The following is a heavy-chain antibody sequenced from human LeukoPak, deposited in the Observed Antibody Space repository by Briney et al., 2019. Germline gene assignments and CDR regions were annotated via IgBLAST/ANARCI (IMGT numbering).Heavy chain of an antibody. J-gene: IGHJ4*02. CDR1: GGSISSSSYY. CDR2: IYYSGST. CDR3: ASGIGLYDY. D-gene: IGHD1-26*01. Sequence: SETLSLTCTVSGGSISSSSYYWGWIRQPPGKGLEWIGSIYYSGSTYYNPSLKSRVTISVDTSKNQFSLKLSSVTAADTAVYYCASGIGLYDYWGQGTLVTVSS. V-gene: IGHV4-39*07.